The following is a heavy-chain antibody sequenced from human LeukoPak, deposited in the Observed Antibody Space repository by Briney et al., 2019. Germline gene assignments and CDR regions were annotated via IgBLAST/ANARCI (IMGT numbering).Heavy chain of an antibody. CDR1: GYTFTSYG. V-gene: IGHV1-18*01. J-gene: IGHJ3*02. Sequence: ASGKVSCKSSGYTFTSYGISWERQAPGQGLEWMGWISAYTGNTNYAQKLQGRVTMTTDTSTSTAYMELRSLRSDDTAVYYCARDHSSSPGTSFDIWGQGTLVTVSS. CDR3: ARDHSSSPGTSFDI. D-gene: IGHD6-19*01. CDR2: ISAYTGNT.